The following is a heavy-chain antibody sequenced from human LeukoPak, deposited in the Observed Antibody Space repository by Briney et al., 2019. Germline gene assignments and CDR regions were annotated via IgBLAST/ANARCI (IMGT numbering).Heavy chain of an antibody. CDR2: ISAYNGNT. CDR3: ARAYSSTSETQFDY. CDR1: GYTFTSYG. J-gene: IGHJ4*02. D-gene: IGHD6-13*01. Sequence: ASVKVSCKASGYTFTSYGISWVRQAPGQGLEWRGWISAYNGNTNYAQKLQGRVTMTTDTSTSTAYMELRSLRSDDTAVYYCARAYSSTSETQFDYWGQGTLVTVSS. V-gene: IGHV1-18*01.